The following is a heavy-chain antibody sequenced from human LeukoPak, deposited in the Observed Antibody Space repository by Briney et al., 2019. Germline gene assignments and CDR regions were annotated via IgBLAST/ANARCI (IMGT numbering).Heavy chain of an antibody. CDR2: MNHNSGNT. V-gene: IGHV1-8*01. CDR3: ARAGFYDYVWGSYRKTQDY. CDR1: GYIFTSYD. J-gene: IGHJ4*02. Sequence: AAVKVSCKASGYIFTSYDINWVRQPTAQGRAWVGCMNHNSGNTGYAQKFQVRVTMTRNTSISTAYMELSSLRSEDTAVYYCARAGFYDYVWGSYRKTQDYWGQGTLVTVSS. D-gene: IGHD3-16*02.